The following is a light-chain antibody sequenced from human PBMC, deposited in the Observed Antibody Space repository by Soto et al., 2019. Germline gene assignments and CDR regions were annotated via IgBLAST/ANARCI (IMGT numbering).Light chain of an antibody. CDR2: GHN. V-gene: IGLV1-40*01. J-gene: IGLJ3*02. Sequence: QSVLTQPPSVSGAPGQRVNISCTGSTSNIGAGYEVHWYQQVPGTAPKLLVSGHNNRPAEVPDRFFGSKSGTSASLTITGLLAEDEADYYCQSFDSSLGGSGVFGGGTKLTVL. CDR3: QSFDSSLGGSGV. CDR1: TSNIGAGYE.